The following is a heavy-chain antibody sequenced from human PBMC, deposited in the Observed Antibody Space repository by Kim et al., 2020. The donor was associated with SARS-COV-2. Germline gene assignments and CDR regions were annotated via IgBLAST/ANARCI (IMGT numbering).Heavy chain of an antibody. CDR3: AKSANYYDYGTAFNA. CDR1: GFTFDTYG. J-gene: IGHJ3*01. D-gene: IGHD3-22*01. Sequence: VGSLRLSCEASGFTFDTYGIHWVRQAPGKGLEWVAVISSAGTKEYYADSVKGRFTISRDNSKNTLYLQMNSLRPEDTAVYYCAKSANYYDYGTAFNAWGQVTMVTVSS. V-gene: IGHV3-30*18. CDR2: ISSAGTKE.